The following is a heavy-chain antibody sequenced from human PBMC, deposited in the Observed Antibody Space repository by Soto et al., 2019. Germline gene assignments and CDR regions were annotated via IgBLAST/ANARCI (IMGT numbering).Heavy chain of an antibody. CDR2: IIPIFGTA. CDR3: ARETGTTSPFDI. CDR1: RGRLSSYS. V-gene: IGHV1-69*13. J-gene: IGHJ3*02. Sequence: SVKASSTDSRGRLSSYSRCWLRQAPGQGLEWMGGIIPIFGTANYAQKFQGRVTITADESTSTAYMELSSLRSEDTAVYYCARETGTTSPFDIWGQGTMVTVSS. D-gene: IGHD1-7*01.